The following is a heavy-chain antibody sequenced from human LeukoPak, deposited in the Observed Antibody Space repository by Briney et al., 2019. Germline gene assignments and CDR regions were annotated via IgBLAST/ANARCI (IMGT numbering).Heavy chain of an antibody. CDR2: IRYDGSNK. D-gene: IGHD5-24*01. CDR3: AKARAIRPTDAFDI. Sequence: GGSLRLSCAASGFTFSSYGMHWVRQAPGKGLEWVAFIRYDGSNKYYADSVKGRFTISRDNSKNTLYLQMNSLRAEDTAVYYCAKARAIRPTDAFDIWGQGRMVTVSS. V-gene: IGHV3-30*02. CDR1: GFTFSSYG. J-gene: IGHJ3*02.